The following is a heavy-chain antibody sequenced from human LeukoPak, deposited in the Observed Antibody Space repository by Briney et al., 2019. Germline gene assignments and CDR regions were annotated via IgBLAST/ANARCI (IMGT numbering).Heavy chain of an antibody. CDR1: GSIFTSYW. D-gene: IGHD1-26*01. Sequence: GASLQISCKGSGSIFTSYWIGWVRQLPGKGLEWMGIIYPGDSDTRYSPSFQGQVTISADKSISTAYLQWSSLKASDTAMYYCARLQLLDAFDIWGQGTMVTVSS. J-gene: IGHJ3*02. CDR2: IYPGDSDT. CDR3: ARLQLLDAFDI. V-gene: IGHV5-51*01.